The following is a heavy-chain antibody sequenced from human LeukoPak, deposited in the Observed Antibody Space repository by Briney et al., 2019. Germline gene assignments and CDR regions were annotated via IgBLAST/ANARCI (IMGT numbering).Heavy chain of an antibody. J-gene: IGHJ6*02. V-gene: IGHV3-30*18. CDR3: AKDQGDYDFWSGYYNYYYYGMDV. CDR1: GFTFSSYV. CDR2: ISYDGSSK. Sequence: GRSLRLSCATSGFTFSSYVMHWVRQAPGKGLEWVAVISYDGSSKYYADSVKGRFTISRDNSKNTLYLQMNSLRAEDTAVYYCAKDQGDYDFWSGYYNYYYYGMDVWGQGTTVTVSS. D-gene: IGHD3-3*01.